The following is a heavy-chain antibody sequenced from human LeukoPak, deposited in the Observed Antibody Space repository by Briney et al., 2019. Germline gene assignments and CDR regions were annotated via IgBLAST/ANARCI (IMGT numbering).Heavy chain of an antibody. CDR1: GFTFSSYS. CDR2: ISSRSSTI. CDR3: ARAPVTSCRGAYCYPFDY. Sequence: GGSLRLSCAASGFTFSSYSMNWVRQAPGKGLEWVSYISSRSSTIYYADSVRGRFTISRDNSKNTLYLQMNSLRLEDAAVYFCARAPVTSCRGAYCYPFDYWGQGTQVTVSS. V-gene: IGHV3-48*01. D-gene: IGHD2-21*01. J-gene: IGHJ4*02.